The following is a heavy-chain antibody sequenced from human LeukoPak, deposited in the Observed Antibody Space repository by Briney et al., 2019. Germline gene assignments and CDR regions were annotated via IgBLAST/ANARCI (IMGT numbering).Heavy chain of an antibody. Sequence: GGSLRLSCAASGFTFSSYSMNWVRQAPGKGLEWVSYISSSSSTIYYADSVKGRFTISRDNAKNSLYLQMNSLRAEDAAVYYCASFPGIAAAGTDWYFDLWGRGTLVTVSS. J-gene: IGHJ2*01. CDR1: GFTFSSYS. CDR3: ASFPGIAAAGTDWYFDL. V-gene: IGHV3-48*01. D-gene: IGHD6-13*01. CDR2: ISSSSSTI.